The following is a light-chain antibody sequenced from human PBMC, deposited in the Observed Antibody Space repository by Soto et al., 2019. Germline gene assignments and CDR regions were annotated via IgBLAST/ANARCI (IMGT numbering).Light chain of an antibody. Sequence: QSALTQPASVSGSPGQSITISCTGTSSDVGGYNLVSWYQQHPDKVPKLMIYEDTKRPSGVSSRFSGSRSGNTASLTVSGLQPEDEADYYCCSSATGSTLDVVFGGGTQLTVL. V-gene: IGLV2-23*01. CDR3: CSSATGSTLDVV. J-gene: IGLJ2*01. CDR1: SSDVGGYNL. CDR2: EDT.